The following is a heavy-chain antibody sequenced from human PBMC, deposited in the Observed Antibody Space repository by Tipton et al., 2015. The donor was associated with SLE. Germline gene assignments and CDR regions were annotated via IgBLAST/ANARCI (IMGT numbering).Heavy chain of an antibody. D-gene: IGHD6-6*01. J-gene: IGHJ6*02. V-gene: IGHV1-18*01. CDR3: ARVGSIAARKDHYYVMDV. CDR1: GYTFTSYG. CDR2: ISAYNGNT. Sequence: QLVQSGPEVKKPGASVKVSCKASGYTFTSYGISWVRQAPGQGLEWMGWISAYNGNTNYAQKLQGRVTMTTDTSTSTAYMELRSLTSDDTAVYSCARVGSIAARKDHYYVMDVWGQGTTVTVSS.